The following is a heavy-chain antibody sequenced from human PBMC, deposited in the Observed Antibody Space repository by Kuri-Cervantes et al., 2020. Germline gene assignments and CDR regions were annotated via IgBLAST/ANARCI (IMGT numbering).Heavy chain of an antibody. CDR3: ARRMVRGVIRTRLNWFDP. CDR2: MAPGSGDT. Sequence: ASVKVSCKASGGTFSSYAISWVRQAPGQGLEWMGWMAPGSGDTGYAQKFQGRVTMTRDTSISTAYMELSSLRSEDTAVYYCARRMVRGVIRTRLNWFDPWGQGTLVTVSS. J-gene: IGHJ5*02. V-gene: IGHV1-8*02. CDR1: GGTFSSYA. D-gene: IGHD3-10*01.